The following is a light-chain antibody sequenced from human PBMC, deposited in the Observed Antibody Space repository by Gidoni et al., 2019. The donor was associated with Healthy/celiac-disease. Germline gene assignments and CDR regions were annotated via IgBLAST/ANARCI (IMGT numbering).Light chain of an antibody. J-gene: IGKJ3*01. CDR2: DAS. Sequence: EIVLTQSPATLSLSPGERATLSCRASQSVSSYLAWYQQKPGQAPRLLSYDASNRATGIPARFSGSGSGTDFTLTISSLEPEDFAVYYCQQRSNWPPSDTFGPGTKVDIK. CDR1: QSVSSY. V-gene: IGKV3-11*01. CDR3: QQRSNWPPSDT.